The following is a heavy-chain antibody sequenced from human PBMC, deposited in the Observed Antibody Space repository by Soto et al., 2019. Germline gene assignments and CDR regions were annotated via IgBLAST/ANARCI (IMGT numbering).Heavy chain of an antibody. CDR2: INAGNWNT. CDR1: GYTFSNFA. V-gene: IGHV1-3*01. CDR3: ARDVGGYSGYDSQDYYYYYVMDV. D-gene: IGHD5-12*01. Sequence: ASVKVSCKASGYTFSNFAMHWVRQAPGQRLEWMGWINAGNWNTKYSQKFQGRVTITRATSASTAYMELSSLRSEDTAVYYCARDVGGYSGYDSQDYYYYYVMDVWGQGTTVTVSS. J-gene: IGHJ6*02.